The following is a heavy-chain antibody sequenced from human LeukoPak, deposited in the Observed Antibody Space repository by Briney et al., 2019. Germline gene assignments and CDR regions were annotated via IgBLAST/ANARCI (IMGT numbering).Heavy chain of an antibody. CDR2: ISVSGGGT. CDR3: AKANYDSSGYYQSYFDY. V-gene: IGHV3-23*01. D-gene: IGHD3-22*01. J-gene: IGHJ4*02. Sequence: GGSLRLSRAASGFTFSSYATGWVRQAPGKGLGWVSSISVSGGGTYYAHSVKGRSTISRVNSKNTLYLQMNSLRAEDTAVYYCAKANYDSSGYYQSYFDYWGQGTLVTVSS. CDR1: GFTFSSYA.